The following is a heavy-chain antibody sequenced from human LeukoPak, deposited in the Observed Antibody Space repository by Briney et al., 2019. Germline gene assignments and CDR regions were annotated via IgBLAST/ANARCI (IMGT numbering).Heavy chain of an antibody. Sequence: QAGGSLRLSCAASGFTFDDYAMHWVRQAPGKGLEWVSGISWNSGSIGYADSVKGRFTISGDNSKNTLYLQMNSLRAEDTAVYYCAFYDSSGSPWGQGTLVTVSS. CDR2: ISWNSGSI. D-gene: IGHD3-22*01. CDR3: AFYDSSGSP. V-gene: IGHV3-9*01. CDR1: GFTFDDYA. J-gene: IGHJ5*02.